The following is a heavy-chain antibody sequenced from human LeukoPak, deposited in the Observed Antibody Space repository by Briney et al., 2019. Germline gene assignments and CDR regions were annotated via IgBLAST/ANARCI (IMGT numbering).Heavy chain of an antibody. Sequence: ASVKVSCKASGYTFTSYGISWVRQAPGQGLEWMGWISAYNGNTNYAQKLQGRVAMTTDTSTSTAYMELRSLRSDDTAVYYCARGHHYYDSSGYLYYFDYWGQGTLVTVSS. J-gene: IGHJ4*02. V-gene: IGHV1-18*01. CDR2: ISAYNGNT. CDR1: GYTFTSYG. D-gene: IGHD3-22*01. CDR3: ARGHHYYDSSGYLYYFDY.